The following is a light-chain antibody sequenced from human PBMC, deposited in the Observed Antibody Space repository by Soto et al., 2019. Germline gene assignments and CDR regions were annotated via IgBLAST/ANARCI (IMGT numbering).Light chain of an antibody. CDR1: QSLLHSNGNNC. CDR3: VQALQSPPWT. CDR2: LGS. V-gene: IGKV2-28*01. Sequence: DIVMTQSPLSLPVTPGESASISCRSSQSLLHSNGNNCLDWYLQKPGHSPQLLIYLGSNRASGVPDRFSGSGSGTDFTLKVSRVEAEDVGIYYCVQALQSPPWTFGQGTKVDIK. J-gene: IGKJ1*01.